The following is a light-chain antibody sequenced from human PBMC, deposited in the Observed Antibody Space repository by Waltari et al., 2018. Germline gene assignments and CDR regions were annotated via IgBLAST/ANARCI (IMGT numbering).Light chain of an antibody. CDR3: QQYHSYFSWT. J-gene: IGKJ1*01. CDR2: WAS. CDR1: QSLLFTTNKKNH. Sequence: DIVLTNSPDSQAVSLGRWATINRKSRQSLLFTTNKKNHLAWYHHKSGQPPKLLIHWASTRESGFPDRCSGSGSETDFTLTISSLQAEDAAIYYCQQYHSYFSWTFGQGTNVEIK. V-gene: IGKV4-1*01.